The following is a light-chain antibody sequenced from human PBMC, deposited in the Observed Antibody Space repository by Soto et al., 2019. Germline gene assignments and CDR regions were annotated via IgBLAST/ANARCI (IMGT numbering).Light chain of an antibody. J-gene: IGKJ1*01. CDR3: QQYGGSPPT. V-gene: IGKV3-20*01. CDR2: GTS. CDR1: QSVSSNS. Sequence: EIVLTQSPGTLSLSPGESATLSCRASQSVSSNSLAWYRRNPGQPPSLLIYGTSTRATDIPRRFSGSGSGTDFTLTITRLEPEDFAVYYCQQYGGSPPTFGQGTKVEVK.